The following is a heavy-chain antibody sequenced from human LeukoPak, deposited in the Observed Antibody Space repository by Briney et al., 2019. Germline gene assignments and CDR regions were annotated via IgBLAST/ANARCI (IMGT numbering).Heavy chain of an antibody. D-gene: IGHD3-10*01. CDR2: ISDTGGAT. V-gene: IGHV3-23*01. CDR1: GFTFSAYA. CDR3: AKGGGSTFDN. J-gene: IGHJ4*02. Sequence: GGSLRLSCAASGFTFSAYAMRWVRQAPGKGLEWVSSISDTGGATYYAESVKGRFTISRYNARNTFYLQLTSPRDEDTALYYCAKGGGSTFDNWGQGILVTVSS.